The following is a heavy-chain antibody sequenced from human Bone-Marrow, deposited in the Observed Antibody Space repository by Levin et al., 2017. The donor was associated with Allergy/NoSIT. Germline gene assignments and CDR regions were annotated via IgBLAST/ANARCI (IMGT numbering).Heavy chain of an antibody. V-gene: IGHV5-51*01. CDR2: IYPGDSDT. CDR1: GYSFTSYW. J-gene: IGHJ3*02. Sequence: GESLKISCKGSGYSFTSYWIGWVRQMPGKGLEWMGIIYPGDSDTRYSPSFQGQVTISADKSISTAYLQWSSLKASDTAMYYCARTAYCGGDCYSDAFDSWGQGTMVTVSS. D-gene: IGHD2-21*02. CDR3: ARTAYCGGDCYSDAFDS.